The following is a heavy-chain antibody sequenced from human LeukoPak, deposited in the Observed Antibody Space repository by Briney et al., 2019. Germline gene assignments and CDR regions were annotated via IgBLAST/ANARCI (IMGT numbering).Heavy chain of an antibody. CDR2: ISTDGYTT. CDR3: VVGGSPGY. D-gene: IGHD2-15*01. V-gene: IGHV3-74*01. Sequence: GGSMRLSCAASGLAFSAYKMHWVRQAPRKGLVWVSRISTDGYTTDYADFVQGRFTASRDNTKNTWSLEVNSLRAEDTAVYYCVVGGSPGYWGQGTLVTVSS. CDR1: GLAFSAYK. J-gene: IGHJ4*02.